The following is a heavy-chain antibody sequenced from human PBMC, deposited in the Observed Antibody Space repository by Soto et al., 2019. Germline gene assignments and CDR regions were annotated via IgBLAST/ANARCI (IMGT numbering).Heavy chain of an antibody. V-gene: IGHV4-34*01. CDR3: ARHGDYDGYYYYMDV. CDR1: GGSFSGYY. D-gene: IGHD4-17*01. Sequence: PSETLSLTCAVYGGSFSGYYWSWIRQPPGKGLEWIGEINHSGSTNYNPSLKSRVTISVDTSKNQFSLKLSSVTAADTAVYYCARHGDYDGYYYYMDVWGKGTTVTISS. J-gene: IGHJ6*03. CDR2: INHSGST.